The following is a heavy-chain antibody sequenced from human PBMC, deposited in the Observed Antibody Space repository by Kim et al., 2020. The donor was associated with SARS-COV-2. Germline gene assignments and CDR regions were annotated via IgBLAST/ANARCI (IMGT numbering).Heavy chain of an antibody. J-gene: IGHJ4*02. CDR2: INHSGST. D-gene: IGHD3-10*01. V-gene: IGHV4-34*01. CDR3: ARGKPPQYYYGSGNAPGGFDY. CDR1: GGSFSGYY. Sequence: SETLSLTCAVYGGSFSGYYWSWIRQPPGKGLEWIGEINHSGSTNYNPSLKSRVTISVDTSKNQFSLKLSSVTAADTAVYYCARGKPPQYYYGSGNAPGGFDYWGQGTLVTVSS.